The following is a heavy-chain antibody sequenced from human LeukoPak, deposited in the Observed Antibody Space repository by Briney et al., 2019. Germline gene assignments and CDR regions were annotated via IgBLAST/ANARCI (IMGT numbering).Heavy chain of an antibody. CDR1: GFTFDDYT. J-gene: IGHJ4*02. Sequence: EAGGSLRLSCAASGFTFDDYTMHWVRQAPGKGLEWVSAISGSGGSTYYVDSVKGRFTISRDNSKNTLYLQMNSLRAEDTAVYYCAKGTLDIVVVPAAPKVYYFDYWGQGTLVTVSP. CDR3: AKGTLDIVVVPAAPKVYYFDY. CDR2: ISGSGGST. D-gene: IGHD2-2*01. V-gene: IGHV3-23*01.